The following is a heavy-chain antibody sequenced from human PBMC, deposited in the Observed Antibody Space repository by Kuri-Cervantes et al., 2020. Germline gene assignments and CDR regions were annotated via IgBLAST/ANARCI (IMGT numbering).Heavy chain of an antibody. V-gene: IGHV1-2*02. CDR3: ARDQGSSGWYRVAQAEYFQH. J-gene: IGHJ1*01. CDR2: INPNSGGT. CDR1: GYTFTGYY. D-gene: IGHD6-19*01. Sequence: ASVKVSCKASGYTFTGYYMHWVRQAPGQGLEWMGWINPNSGGTNYAQKFQGRVTMTRDTSISTAYMELSRLRPDDTAVYYCARDQGSSGWYRVAQAEYFQHWGQGTLVTVSS.